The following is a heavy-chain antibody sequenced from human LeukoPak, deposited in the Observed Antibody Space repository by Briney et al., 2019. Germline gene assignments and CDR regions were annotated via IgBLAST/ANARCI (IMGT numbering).Heavy chain of an antibody. Sequence: GESLKISCKGSGFHFTSYWIGWVRPMPGKGLEWMGNIYPGDSDTIYSPSFQGQVTISADKSISTAYLQWSSLKASDTAMYYCARRPYDFWSGYYSNNWFDPWGQGTLVTVSS. D-gene: IGHD3-3*01. CDR2: IYPGDSDT. CDR1: GFHFTSYW. CDR3: ARRPYDFWSGYYSNNWFDP. V-gene: IGHV5-51*01. J-gene: IGHJ5*02.